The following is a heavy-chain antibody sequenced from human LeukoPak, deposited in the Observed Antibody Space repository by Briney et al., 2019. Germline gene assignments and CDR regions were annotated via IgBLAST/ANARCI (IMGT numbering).Heavy chain of an antibody. D-gene: IGHD3-10*01. CDR1: GYTFTRFY. CDR2: INPNTGGT. CDR3: AREADFNGSGRGDS. J-gene: IGHJ4*02. Sequence: ASVKVSCKTSGYTFTRFYVHWVRQAPGHGLERMGWINPNTGGTNFAQKFQGRVTMTTDTSITTAYMDLRSLTSDDTAVYYCAREADFNGSGRGDSWGQGTLVIVSS. V-gene: IGHV1-2*02.